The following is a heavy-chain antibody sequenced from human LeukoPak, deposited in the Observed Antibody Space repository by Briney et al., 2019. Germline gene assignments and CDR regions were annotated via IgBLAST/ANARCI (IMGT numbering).Heavy chain of an antibody. CDR3: AREDGDAFDI. V-gene: IGHV3-48*03. CDR1: GFTFSSYE. J-gene: IGHJ3*02. CDR2: IGSSGGSR. Sequence: PGRSLRLSCAASGFTFSSYEMDWVRRAPGKGLEWVSYIGSSGGSRYYADSVKGRFTSSRDNAKNSLYLQMNSLRVEDTAVYYCAREDGDAFDIWGQGTVVSVSS. D-gene: IGHD5-24*01.